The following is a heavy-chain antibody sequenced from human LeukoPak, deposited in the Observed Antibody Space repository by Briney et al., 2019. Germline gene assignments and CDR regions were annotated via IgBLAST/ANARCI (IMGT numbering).Heavy chain of an antibody. CDR1: GFTFTTYW. J-gene: IGHJ4*02. D-gene: IGHD4-17*01. V-gene: IGHV3-48*01. Sequence: PGESLRLSCAASGFTFTTYWMSWVRQAPGKGLEWVSYISSSGSTIYYADSVKGRFTISRDNSKNTLYLQMNSLRAEDTAVYYCAKDLDYGDYSDEFDYWGQGTLVTVSS. CDR3: AKDLDYGDYSDEFDY. CDR2: ISSSGSTI.